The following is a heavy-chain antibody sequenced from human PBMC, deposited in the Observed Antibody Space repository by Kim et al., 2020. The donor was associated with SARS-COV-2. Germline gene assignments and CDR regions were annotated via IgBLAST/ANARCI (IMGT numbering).Heavy chain of an antibody. CDR2: IYYSGST. D-gene: IGHD3-3*01. CDR1: GGSISSGGYY. J-gene: IGHJ4*02. V-gene: IGHV4-31*03. Sequence: SETLSLTCTVSGGSISSGGYYWSWIRQHPGKGLEWIGYIYYSGSTYYNPSLKSRVTISVDTSKNQFSLKLSSVTAADTAVYYCARGGTIFGVVTRPFDYWGQGPLVTVSS. CDR3: ARGGTIFGVVTRPFDY.